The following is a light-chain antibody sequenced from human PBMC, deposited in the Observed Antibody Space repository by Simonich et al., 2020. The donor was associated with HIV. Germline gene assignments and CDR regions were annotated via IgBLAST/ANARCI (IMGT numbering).Light chain of an antibody. Sequence: DIQMTQSPSAMSASVGDRVTITCLASQGISNSLAWYQQKPGKAPKLLLYEASRLQSGVPSRFSGSGSGTHYTLSISSLQPEDFTTYYCQQYYSTPYTFGQGTKLEIK. V-gene: IGKV1-NL1*01. CDR2: EAS. CDR3: QQYYSTPYT. CDR1: QGISNS. J-gene: IGKJ2*01.